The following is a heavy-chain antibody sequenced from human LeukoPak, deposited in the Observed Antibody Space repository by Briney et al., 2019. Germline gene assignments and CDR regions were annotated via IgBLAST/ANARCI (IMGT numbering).Heavy chain of an antibody. CDR1: GFTFSSYW. Sequence: GGSLRLSCAASGFTFSSYWMNWVRQAPGKGLEWVSSISSSSSYIYYADSVKGRFTISRDNAKNSLYLQMNSLRAEDTAVYYCARDRLRAFDYWGQGTLVTVSS. V-gene: IGHV3-21*01. J-gene: IGHJ4*02. D-gene: IGHD5/OR15-5a*01. CDR2: ISSSSSYI. CDR3: ARDRLRAFDY.